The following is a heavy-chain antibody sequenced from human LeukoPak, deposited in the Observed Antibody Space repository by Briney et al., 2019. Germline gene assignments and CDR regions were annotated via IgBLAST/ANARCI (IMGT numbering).Heavy chain of an antibody. Sequence: SVKVSCKASGGTFSSYAISWVRQAPGHGLEWMGRIIPIFGTANYAQKFQGRVTITTDESTSTAYMELSSLRTEDAAVYSSASGFGELLEDYIDYWGQGTLVTVSS. D-gene: IGHD3-10*01. CDR2: IIPIFGTA. J-gene: IGHJ4*01. V-gene: IGHV1-69*05. CDR1: GGTFSSYA. CDR3: ASGFGELLEDYIDY.